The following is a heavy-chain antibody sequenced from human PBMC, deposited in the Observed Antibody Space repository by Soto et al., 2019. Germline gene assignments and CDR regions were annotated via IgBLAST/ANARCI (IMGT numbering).Heavy chain of an antibody. CDR1: GGSFSGYY. CDR2: INHSGST. J-gene: IGHJ5*02. CDR3: ARTYSSSSRALRIWWFDP. V-gene: IGHV4-34*01. D-gene: IGHD6-6*01. Sequence: SETLSLTCAVYGGSFSGYYWSWIRQPPGKGLEWIGEINHSGSTNYNPSLKSRVTISVDTSKNQFSLKLSSVTAADTAVYYCARTYSSSSRALRIWWFDPWGQGTLVTVPQ.